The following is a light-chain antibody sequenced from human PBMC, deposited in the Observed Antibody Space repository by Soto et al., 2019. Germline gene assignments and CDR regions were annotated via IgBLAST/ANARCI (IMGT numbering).Light chain of an antibody. CDR2: GAS. J-gene: IGKJ1*01. Sequence: IVLTHAPATLSVSLGDRATLSCRASESVLKNLAWYQQKPGQAPRLLIYGASTRATGIPARFSGSGSGTEFALTISSRQSEDFGVYYCQQYNNWSFGQGTKVDIK. CDR1: ESVLKN. V-gene: IGKV3-15*01. CDR3: QQYNNWS.